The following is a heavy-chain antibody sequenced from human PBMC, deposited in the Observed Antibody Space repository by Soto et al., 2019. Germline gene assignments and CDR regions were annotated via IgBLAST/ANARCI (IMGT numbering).Heavy chain of an antibody. V-gene: IGHV4-34*01. CDR1: GGSFSGYY. Sequence: ETLSLTCAVYGGSFSGYYWSWIRQPPGKGLEWIGEINHSGSTNYNPSLKSRVTISVDTSKNQFSLKLSSVTAADTAVYYCARGAITIFGVVTNYGMDVWGQGTTVTVSS. CDR3: ARGAITIFGVVTNYGMDV. CDR2: INHSGST. J-gene: IGHJ6*02. D-gene: IGHD3-3*01.